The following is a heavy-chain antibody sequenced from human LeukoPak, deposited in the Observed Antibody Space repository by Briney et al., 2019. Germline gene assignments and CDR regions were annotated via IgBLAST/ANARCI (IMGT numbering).Heavy chain of an antibody. CDR3: ARHEESAAAAMYYYYMDV. J-gene: IGHJ6*03. D-gene: IGHD6-13*01. CDR2: INHSGST. CDR1: GGSFSGYY. V-gene: IGHV4-34*01. Sequence: SETLSLTCAVYGGSFSGYYWSWIRQPPGKGLEWIGEINHSGSTYYNPSLKSRVTISVDTSKNQFSLKLSSVTAADTAVYYCARHEESAAAAMYYYYMDVWGKGTTVTVSS.